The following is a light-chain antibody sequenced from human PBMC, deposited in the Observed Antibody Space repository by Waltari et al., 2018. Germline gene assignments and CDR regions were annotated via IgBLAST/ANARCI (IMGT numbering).Light chain of an antibody. CDR1: SGDVGGYKY. V-gene: IGLV2-14*03. CDR2: DVS. CDR3: SSYTSSSTLA. J-gene: IGLJ2*01. Sequence: QSALTRPASVSGSPGQSITISYPGPSGDVGGYKYVSWYKQHPGKAPKLMIYDVSNRPSGVSDRFSGSKSGNTASLTISGLQAEDEADYYCSSYTSSSTLAFGGGTKLTVL.